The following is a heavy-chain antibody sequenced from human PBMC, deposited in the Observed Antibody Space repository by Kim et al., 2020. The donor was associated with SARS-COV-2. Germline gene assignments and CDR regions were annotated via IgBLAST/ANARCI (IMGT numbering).Heavy chain of an antibody. V-gene: IGHV3-23*01. J-gene: IGHJ3*02. CDR2: RGRGGIT. CDR3: AKGGSI. Sequence: RGRGGITYYEESVKGLFTISRDNTKNTLYLQMNSVRAEDTDVYYCAKGGSIWGQGTMVTVSS. D-gene: IGHD3-10*01.